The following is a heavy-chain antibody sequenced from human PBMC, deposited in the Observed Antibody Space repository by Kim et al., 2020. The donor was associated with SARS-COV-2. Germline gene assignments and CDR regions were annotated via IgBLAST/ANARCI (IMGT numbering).Heavy chain of an antibody. Sequence: GGSLRLSCAASGFTFSRYAMSWARQAPGKGLEWVSTISDSGVRTHCADSVKGRFTISRDNSKSTLFLQMNSLRAEDTAVYYCEASDYWGQGSLVTVSS. CDR1: GFTFSRYA. J-gene: IGHJ4*02. CDR2: ISDSGVRT. CDR3: EASDY. V-gene: IGHV3-23*01.